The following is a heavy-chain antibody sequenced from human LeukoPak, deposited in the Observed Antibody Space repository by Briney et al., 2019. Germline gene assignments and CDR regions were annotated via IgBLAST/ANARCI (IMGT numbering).Heavy chain of an antibody. D-gene: IGHD5-24*01. J-gene: IGHJ4*02. Sequence: SETLSLTCTVSGYSISSGYYWGWIRQPPGKGLEWIGRFYTSGSTNYNPSLKSRVTISVDTSKNQFSLKLSSVTAADTAVYYCARGRDGYNFLNRGEYYYFDYWGQGTLVTVSS. CDR3: ARGRDGYNFLNRGEYYYFDY. CDR2: FYTSGST. CDR1: GYSISSGYY. V-gene: IGHV4-38-2*02.